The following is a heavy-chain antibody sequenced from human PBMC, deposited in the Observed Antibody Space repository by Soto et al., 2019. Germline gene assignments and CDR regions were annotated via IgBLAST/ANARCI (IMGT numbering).Heavy chain of an antibody. Sequence: PSETLSLTCTVSGGSISSYYWSWIRQPPGKGLEWIGYIYYSGSTNYNPSLKSRVTISVDTSKNQFSLKLSSVTAADTAVYYCARVFCNCGNSSGCAGLDAWGKGTMVTVSS. J-gene: IGHJ5*01. D-gene: IGHD6-25*01. CDR1: GGSISSYY. CDR3: ARVFCNCGNSSGCAGLDA. CDR2: IYYSGST. V-gene: IGHV4-59*08.